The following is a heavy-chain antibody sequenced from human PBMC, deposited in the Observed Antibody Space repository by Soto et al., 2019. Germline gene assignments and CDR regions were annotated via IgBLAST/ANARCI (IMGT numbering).Heavy chain of an antibody. CDR1: GFTFSSYA. V-gene: IGHV3-30-3*01. D-gene: IGHD5-18*01. CDR3: ARDYPDSYGLIYGMDV. Sequence: GGSLRLSCAASGFTFSSYAMHWVRQAPGKGLEWVAVISYDGSNKYYADSVKGRFTISRDNSKNTLYLQMNSLRAEDTAVYYCARDYPDSYGLIYGMDVWGQGTTVTVSS. CDR2: ISYDGSNK. J-gene: IGHJ6*02.